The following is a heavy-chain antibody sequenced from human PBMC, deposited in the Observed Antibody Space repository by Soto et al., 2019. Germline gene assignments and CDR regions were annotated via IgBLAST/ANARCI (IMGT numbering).Heavy chain of an antibody. D-gene: IGHD3-22*01. J-gene: IGHJ4*02. CDR3: AKDRGYYYDSSGLDY. Sequence: LRLSCAASGFTFSSYGMHWVRQAPGKGLEWVAVISYDGSNKYYADSVKGRFTISRDNSKNTLYLQMNSLRAEDTAVYYCAKDRGYYYDSSGLDYWGQGTLVTVSS. CDR2: ISYDGSNK. V-gene: IGHV3-30*18. CDR1: GFTFSSYG.